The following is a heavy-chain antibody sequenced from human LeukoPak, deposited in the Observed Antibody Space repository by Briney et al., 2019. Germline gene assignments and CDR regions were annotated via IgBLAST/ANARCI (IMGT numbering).Heavy chain of an antibody. CDR1: GGSFSGYY. J-gene: IGHJ5*02. CDR3: ARDQRSCSGGSCYPGWFAP. V-gene: IGHV4-34*01. CDR2: INHSGST. D-gene: IGHD2-15*01. Sequence: PSETLSLTCAVYGGSFSGYYWSWIRQPPGKGLEWFGEINHSGSTNYNPSLKSRVTISVDTSKNQFSLKLSSVTAADAAVYYCARDQRSCSGGSCYPGWFAPWGEGTLVTVSS.